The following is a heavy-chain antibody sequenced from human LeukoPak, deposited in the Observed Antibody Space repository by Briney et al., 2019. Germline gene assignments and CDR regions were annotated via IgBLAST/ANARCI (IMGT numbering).Heavy chain of an antibody. Sequence: GGSLRLSCAASGFXFSSYGMDWVRQAPGKGLEWVAGISYDGSKEYYADSVKGRFTISRDNSKNTLYLQVNSLRVEDTAVYYCARGRGGSSSNWSFPVFVYWGQGTLVTVSS. CDR2: ISYDGSKE. D-gene: IGHD6-13*01. V-gene: IGHV3-30*03. CDR1: GFXFSSYG. J-gene: IGHJ4*02. CDR3: ARGRGGSSSNWSFPVFVY.